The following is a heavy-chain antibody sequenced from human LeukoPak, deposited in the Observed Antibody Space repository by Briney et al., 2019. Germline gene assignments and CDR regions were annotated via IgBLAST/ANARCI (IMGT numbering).Heavy chain of an antibody. CDR1: GFTFTNYA. D-gene: IGHD2-2*01. V-gene: IGHV3-30-3*01. J-gene: IGHJ4*02. CDR2: ISSDGTNT. CDR3: ARVRGYCSSTSCFSNFDY. Sequence: PGRSLRLSCAASGFTFTNYALHWVRQAPGKGLEWVTIISSDGTNTYYADSVKGRFTISRDNSKKTVYLQMNSLRAEDTAVYYCARVRGYCSSTSCFSNFDYWGQGTLVTVSS.